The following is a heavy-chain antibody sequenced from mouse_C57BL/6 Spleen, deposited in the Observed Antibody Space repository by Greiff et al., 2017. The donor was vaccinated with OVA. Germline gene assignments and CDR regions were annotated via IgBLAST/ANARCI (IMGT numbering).Heavy chain of an antibody. CDR2: IWSDGST. CDR3: ARHRYDGYYPYAMDY. Sequence: VQLQESGPGLVAPSQSLSITCTVSGFSLTSYGVHWVRQPPGKGLEWLVVIWSDGSTTYNSALKSRLSISTDNSKSQVFLKMNSLQTDDTAMYYCARHRYDGYYPYAMDYWGQGTSVTVSS. J-gene: IGHJ4*01. CDR1: GFSLTSYG. V-gene: IGHV2-6-1*01. D-gene: IGHD2-3*01.